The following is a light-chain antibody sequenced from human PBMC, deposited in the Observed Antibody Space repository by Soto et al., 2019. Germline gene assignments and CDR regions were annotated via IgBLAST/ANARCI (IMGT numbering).Light chain of an antibody. Sequence: IQLTQSPSTLSASVGERVTITCLASQSISSWLGWYQQKPGKAPKLLIYKASSLASGVPSRFSGSGSGTEFTLTISSLQPDDFATYYCQQYNSYSRTFGQGTKVDIK. CDR3: QQYNSYSRT. CDR2: KAS. J-gene: IGKJ1*01. CDR1: QSISSW. V-gene: IGKV1-5*03.